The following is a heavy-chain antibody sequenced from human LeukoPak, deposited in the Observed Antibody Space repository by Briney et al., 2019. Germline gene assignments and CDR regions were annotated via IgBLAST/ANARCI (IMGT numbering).Heavy chain of an antibody. V-gene: IGHV3-23*01. D-gene: IGHD6-19*01. CDR3: AKGPWSSGWPVDNWFDP. J-gene: IGHJ5*02. CDR1: GFTFSSYA. CDR2: ISGSGGST. Sequence: PGGSLRLSCAASGFTFSSYATSWVRQAPGKGLEWVSAISGSGGSTYYADSVKGRFTISRDNSKNTLYLQMNSLRAEDTAVYYCAKGPWSSGWPVDNWFDPWGQGTLVTVSS.